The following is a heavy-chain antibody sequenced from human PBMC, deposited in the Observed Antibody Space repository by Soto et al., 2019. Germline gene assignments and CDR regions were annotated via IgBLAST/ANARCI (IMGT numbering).Heavy chain of an antibody. CDR3: AREGDCSGGSCYQYYYYGMDV. D-gene: IGHD2-15*01. CDR1: GGTFSSYA. Sequence: QVQLVQSGAEVKKPGSSVKVSCKASGGTFSSYAISWVRQAPGQGLEWMGGIIPIFGTAKYAQKFQGRVTITADKSTSTAYMELSSLRSEDTAVYYCAREGDCSGGSCYQYYYYGMDVWGQGTTVTVSS. CDR2: IIPIFGTA. J-gene: IGHJ6*02. V-gene: IGHV1-69*06.